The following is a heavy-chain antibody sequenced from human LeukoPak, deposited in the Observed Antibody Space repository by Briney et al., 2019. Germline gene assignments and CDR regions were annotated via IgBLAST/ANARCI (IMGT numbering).Heavy chain of an antibody. CDR1: GFTFSSYS. J-gene: IGHJ5*02. D-gene: IGHD3-10*01. CDR2: ISSSSSTI. CDR3: ARPNYYGSGSYVVDP. V-gene: IGHV3-48*04. Sequence: GGSLRLSCAASGFTFSSYSMNWVRQAPGKGLEWVSYISSSSSTIYYADSVKGRFTISRDNAKNSLYLQMNSLRAEDTAVYYCARPNYYGSGSYVVDPWGQGTLVTVSS.